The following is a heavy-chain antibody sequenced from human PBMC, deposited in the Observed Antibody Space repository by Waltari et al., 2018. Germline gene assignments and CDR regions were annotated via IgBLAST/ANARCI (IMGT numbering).Heavy chain of an antibody. V-gene: IGHV1-69*01. CDR3: ASDGAGSYYNGWHY. CDR1: GGTFSSYA. CDR2: IISIVGTA. J-gene: IGHJ4*02. Sequence: QVQLVQSGAEVKKPGSSVTVSCKASGGTFSSYAISWARQAPGQGREWMGGIISIVGTANSAQKVQGRVTMTADESTSTAYMELSSLRSEDTAVYYCASDGAGSYYNGWHYWGQGTLVTVSS. D-gene: IGHD3-10*01.